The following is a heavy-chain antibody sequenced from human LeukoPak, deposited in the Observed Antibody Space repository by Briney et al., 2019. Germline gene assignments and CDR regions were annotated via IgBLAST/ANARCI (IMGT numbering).Heavy chain of an antibody. V-gene: IGHV1-46*01. D-gene: IGHD6-13*01. CDR2: IKPGGGDT. CDR1: GYSFTTYW. Sequence: ASVEISCKASGYSFTTYWMHWVRHAPGHGLEWIGLIKPGGGDTIYAQKFQGRVTMTRDTSTSTVYLDLSSLRSEDTAVYYCARVEGITAEEGDWGQGTLVTVSS. CDR3: ARVEGITAEEGD. J-gene: IGHJ4*02.